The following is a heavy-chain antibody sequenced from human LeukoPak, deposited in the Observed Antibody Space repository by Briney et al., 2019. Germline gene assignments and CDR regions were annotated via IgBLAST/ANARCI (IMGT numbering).Heavy chain of an antibody. V-gene: IGHV1-18*01. D-gene: IGHD5-18*01. CDR2: ISAYNGNT. J-gene: IGHJ4*02. CDR1: GYTFTSYG. Sequence: ASVKVSCKASGYTFTSYGISWVRQAPGQGLEWMGWISAYNGNTNYAQKLQGRVTMTTDTSTSTAYMELRSLRSDDTAMYYCVRDLGASRGYSYGLEGYWGQGTLVTVSS. CDR3: VRDLGASRGYSYGLEGY.